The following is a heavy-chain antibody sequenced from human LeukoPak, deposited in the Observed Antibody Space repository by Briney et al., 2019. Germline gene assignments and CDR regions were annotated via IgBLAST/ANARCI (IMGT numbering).Heavy chain of an antibody. CDR1: GFTFSSYA. V-gene: IGHV3-30*04. Sequence: PGGSLRLSCAASGFTFSSYAMHWVRRAPGKGLEWVAVISYDGSNKYYADSVKGRFTISRDNSENTLYLQMSSLRAEDTAVYYCARDEPPGYWGQGTLVTVSS. J-gene: IGHJ4*02. CDR2: ISYDGSNK. CDR3: ARDEPPGY.